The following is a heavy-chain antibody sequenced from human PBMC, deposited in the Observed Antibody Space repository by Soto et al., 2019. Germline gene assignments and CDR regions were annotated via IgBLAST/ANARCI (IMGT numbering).Heavy chain of an antibody. CDR1: GGTFSSYA. Sequence: WASVKVSCKASGGTFSSYAISWVRQALGQGLEWMGGIIPIFGTANYAQKFQGRVTITADESTSTAYMELSSLRSEDTAVYYCARGGELLLNRDAFDIWGQGTMVTVSS. D-gene: IGHD2-15*01. CDR3: ARGGELLLNRDAFDI. CDR2: IIPIFGTA. J-gene: IGHJ3*02. V-gene: IGHV1-69*13.